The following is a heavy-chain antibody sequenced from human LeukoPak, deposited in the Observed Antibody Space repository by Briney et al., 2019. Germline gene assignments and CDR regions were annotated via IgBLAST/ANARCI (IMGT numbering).Heavy chain of an antibody. CDR2: IYSGGST. Sequence: GGSLRLSCAASGFTVSSNYMSWVRQAPGKGLEWVSVIYSGGSTYYADSVKGRFTISRDNSKDTLYLQMNSLRAEDTAVYYCASRTTTTYYYYYMDVWGKGTTVTVSS. J-gene: IGHJ6*03. D-gene: IGHD1-26*01. CDR1: GFTVSSNY. CDR3: ASRTTTTYYYYYMDV. V-gene: IGHV3-53*01.